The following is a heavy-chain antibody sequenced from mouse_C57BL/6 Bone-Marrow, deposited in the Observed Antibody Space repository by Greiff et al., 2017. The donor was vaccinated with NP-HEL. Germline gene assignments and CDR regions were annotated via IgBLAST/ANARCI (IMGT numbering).Heavy chain of an antibody. CDR1: GYTFTSYW. D-gene: IGHD1-1*01. CDR3: ARWVITTVVATREYAMDY. CDR2: IDPSDSET. J-gene: IGHJ4*01. V-gene: IGHV1-52*01. Sequence: QVQLQQPGAELVRPGSSVKLSCKASGYTFTSYWMHWVKQRPIQGLEWIGNIDPSDSETHYNQKFKDKATLTVDKSSSTAYMQLSSLTSVDSAVYDCARWVITTVVATREYAMDYWGQGASVTVS.